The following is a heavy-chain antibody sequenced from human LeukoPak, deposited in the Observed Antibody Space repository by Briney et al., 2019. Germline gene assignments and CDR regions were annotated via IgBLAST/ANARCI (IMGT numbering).Heavy chain of an antibody. Sequence: GESLKISCKGSGYSFTSYWIGWVRQMPGKGLEWMGIIYPGDSDARYSPSFQGQVTISADKSISTAYLQWSSLKDSDTAMYYCARNYPYGSGSYSLDYWGQGTLVTVSS. CDR2: IYPGDSDA. D-gene: IGHD3-10*01. V-gene: IGHV5-51*01. CDR1: GYSFTSYW. J-gene: IGHJ4*02. CDR3: ARNYPYGSGSYSLDY.